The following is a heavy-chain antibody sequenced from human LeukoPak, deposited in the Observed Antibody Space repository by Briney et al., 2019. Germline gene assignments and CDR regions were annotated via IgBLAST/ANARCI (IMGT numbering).Heavy chain of an antibody. CDR2: ISSSSSYI. J-gene: IGHJ6*02. V-gene: IGHV3-21*01. CDR1: GFTFSSYS. D-gene: IGHD6-19*01. CDR3: ARDDSSGWSLYYYYYYGMDV. Sequence: GGSLRLSCAASGFTFSSYSMNWVRQAPGKGLEWVSSISSSSSYIYYADSVKGRFTISRDNAKNSLYLQMNSLRAEDTAVYYCARDDSSGWSLYYYYYYGMDVWGQGTTVTVSS.